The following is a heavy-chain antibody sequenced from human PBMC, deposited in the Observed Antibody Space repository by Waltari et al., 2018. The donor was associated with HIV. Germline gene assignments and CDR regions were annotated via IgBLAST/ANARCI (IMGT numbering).Heavy chain of an antibody. V-gene: IGHV1-2*06. CDR1: GAGVPTFF. Sequence: QTLLVQSASQLRAPGASVVLSCRAHGAGVPTFFFSWLRQGPGQGLEWMGRIKPDTGDTTYSQAFHGRVTMTRDTPSASTYMELTRLTAADTATYFCARGEDVSLTHLPPGFRLEVWGKGSLVSVSS. D-gene: IGHD3-16*01. CDR3: ARGEDVSLTHLPPGFRLEV. J-gene: IGHJ4*02. CDR2: IKPDTGDT.